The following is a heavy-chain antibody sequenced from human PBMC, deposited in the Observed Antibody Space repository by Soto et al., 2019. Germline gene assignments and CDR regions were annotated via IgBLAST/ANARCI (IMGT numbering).Heavy chain of an antibody. J-gene: IGHJ4*02. Sequence: QVQLVESGGGVVQPGRSLRLSCAASGFTFSSYAMHWVRQAPGKGLEWVAVISYDGSNKYYADSVKGRFTISRDNSKNTLYLQMNSLRAEDTAVYYCARPKSNYYSSGYYPSPIDYWGQGTLVTVSS. CDR3: ARPKSNYYSSGYYPSPIDY. V-gene: IGHV3-30-3*01. D-gene: IGHD3-22*01. CDR1: GFTFSSYA. CDR2: ISYDGSNK.